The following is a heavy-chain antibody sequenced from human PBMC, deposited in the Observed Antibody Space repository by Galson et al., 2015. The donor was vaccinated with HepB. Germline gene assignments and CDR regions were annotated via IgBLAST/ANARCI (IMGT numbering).Heavy chain of an antibody. J-gene: IGHJ4*02. Sequence: SLRLSCAASGFTFSSYAMHWVRQAPGKGLEWVAVISYDGSNKYYTDSVKGRFTISRDNSKNTLYLQMNSLRAEDTAVYYCARVGGPWELLGYFDYWGQGTLVTVSS. D-gene: IGHD1-26*01. CDR3: ARVGGPWELLGYFDY. V-gene: IGHV3-30-3*01. CDR2: ISYDGSNK. CDR1: GFTFSSYA.